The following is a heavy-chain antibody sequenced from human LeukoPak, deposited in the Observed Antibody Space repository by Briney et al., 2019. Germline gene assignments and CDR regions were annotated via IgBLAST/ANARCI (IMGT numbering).Heavy chain of an antibody. J-gene: IGHJ4*02. Sequence: GGTLRLSCAASGFTFSSYGMSWVRQAPGKGLEWVSAISGSGGSTYYADSVKGRFTISRDNSKNTLYLQMNSLRAEDTAVYYCAKDGPQTTIMITFGGVIVIPAYDYWGQGTLVTVSS. V-gene: IGHV3-23*01. D-gene: IGHD3-16*02. CDR3: AKDGPQTTIMITFGGVIVIPAYDY. CDR2: ISGSGGST. CDR1: GFTFSSYG.